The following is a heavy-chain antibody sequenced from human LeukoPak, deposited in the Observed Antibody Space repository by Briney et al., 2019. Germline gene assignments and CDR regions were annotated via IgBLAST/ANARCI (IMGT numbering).Heavy chain of an antibody. J-gene: IGHJ6*04. D-gene: IGHD6-13*01. CDR2: IFPGDSNT. CDR3: ARESSPPAYGMDV. Sequence: GESLKISCKCSGYSFTNYWIGWVRQMPGKGLEWVAIIFPGDSNTRYSPSFQGQVTISADKSISTAYLEWSSLKASDSAMYYCARESSPPAYGMDVWGKGTTVTVS. CDR1: GYSFTNYW. V-gene: IGHV5-51*01.